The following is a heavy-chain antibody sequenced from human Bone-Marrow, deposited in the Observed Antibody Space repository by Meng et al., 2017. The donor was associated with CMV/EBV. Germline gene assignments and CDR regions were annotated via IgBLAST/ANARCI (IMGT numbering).Heavy chain of an antibody. V-gene: IGHV1-69*08. CDR1: GGTFSSYT. CDR3: ARVNRWGLNDGNWFDP. CDR2: IIPILGTA. J-gene: IGHJ5*02. Sequence: SVKVSCKASGGTFSSYTISWVRQAPGQGLEWMGRIIPILGTANYAQKFQGRVTITADKSTSTAYMELSSLRSEDTAVYYCARVNRWGLNDGNWFDPWGQGTLVTFSS. D-gene: IGHD1-1*01.